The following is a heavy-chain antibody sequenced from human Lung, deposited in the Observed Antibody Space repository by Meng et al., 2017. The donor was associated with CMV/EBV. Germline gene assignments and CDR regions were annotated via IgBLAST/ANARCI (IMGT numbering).Heavy chain of an antibody. D-gene: IGHD1-26*01. CDR1: GGSFSDYY. Sequence: QVQLHQWGAGLLKPSETLSLTCAVYGGSFSDYYWSWIRQPPGKGLEWIGEITHSGNTKYNPSLKSRVTISVDTSKNQFSLRLTSVTAADTAVYYCARGDVGATSAYYYYYDLDVWGQGTTVTVSS. CDR2: ITHSGNT. V-gene: IGHV4-34*01. J-gene: IGHJ6*02. CDR3: ARGDVGATSAYYYYYDLDV.